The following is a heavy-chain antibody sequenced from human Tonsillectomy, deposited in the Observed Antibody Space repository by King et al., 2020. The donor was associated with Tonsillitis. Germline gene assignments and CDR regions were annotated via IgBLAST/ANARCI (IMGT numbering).Heavy chain of an antibody. CDR3: TREDTEGSSDY. CDR2: IRSKAYGGTT. D-gene: IGHD1-26*01. CDR1: GFTFGDYA. V-gene: IGHV3-49*05. Sequence: VQLVESGGGLVKPGRSLRLSCTASGFTFGDYAMSWFRQAPGKGLEWVGFIRSKAYGGTTEYAASVKGRFTISRDDSKSIAYLQMNSLKTEDTAVYYWTREDTEGSSDYWGQGTLVTVSS. J-gene: IGHJ4*02.